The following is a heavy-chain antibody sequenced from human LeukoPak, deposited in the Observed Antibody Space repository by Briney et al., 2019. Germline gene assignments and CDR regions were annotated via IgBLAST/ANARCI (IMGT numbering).Heavy chain of an antibody. J-gene: IGHJ4*02. D-gene: IGHD3-10*01. V-gene: IGHV3-33*06. CDR1: GFTFSHTG. Sequence: PGGSLRLSCAASGFTFSHTGMFWVRQPPGKGLEWVAIIWYDGSNKYYTDSVKGRFTISRDNSKNTLFLQMDSLRVEDTAVYYCAKDCGTDDSGRRGYLDHWGQGALVTVSS. CDR2: IWYDGSNK. CDR3: AKDCGTDDSGRRGYLDH.